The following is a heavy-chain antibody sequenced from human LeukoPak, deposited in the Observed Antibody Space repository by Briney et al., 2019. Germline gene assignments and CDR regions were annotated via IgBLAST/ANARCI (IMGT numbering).Heavy chain of an antibody. CDR2: IYPGDSET. CDR1: GYSFTSYW. V-gene: IGHV5-51*01. J-gene: IGHJ4*02. D-gene: IGHD6-19*01. Sequence: GESLKISCTGSGYSFTSYWIGWVRQMTGKGLEWMGIIYPGDSETRYSPSFQGQVTISADKSISTAYLQWSSLKASDTAMYYCAILAVAGNDYFDYWGQGTLVTVSS. CDR3: AILAVAGNDYFDY.